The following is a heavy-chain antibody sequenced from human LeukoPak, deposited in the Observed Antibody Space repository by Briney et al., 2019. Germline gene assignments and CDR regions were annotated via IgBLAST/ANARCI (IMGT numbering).Heavy chain of an antibody. CDR3: ATQRECYYDSSGPYYFDY. CDR1: GYTFTGYY. J-gene: IGHJ4*02. CDR2: INPNSGGT. Sequence: ASVKVSCKASGYTFTGYYMHWVRQAPGQGLEWMGWINPNSGGTNYAQKFQGRVTMTRDTSISTAYMELSRLRSDDTAVYYCATQRECYYDSSGPYYFDYWGQGTLVTVSS. D-gene: IGHD3-22*01. V-gene: IGHV1-2*02.